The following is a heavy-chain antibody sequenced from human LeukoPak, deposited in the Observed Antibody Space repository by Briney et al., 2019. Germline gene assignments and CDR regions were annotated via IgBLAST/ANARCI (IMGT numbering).Heavy chain of an antibody. CDR1: GGSISSSSYY. CDR3: ARESNVDIVATADY. D-gene: IGHD5-12*01. J-gene: IGHJ4*02. CDR2: IYYSGST. V-gene: IGHV4-39*07. Sequence: SETLSLTCTVSGGSISSSSYYWGWIRQPPGKGLEWIGSIYYSGSTYYNPSLKSRVTISVDTSKNQFSLKLSSVTAADTAVYYCARESNVDIVATADYWGQGTLVTVSS.